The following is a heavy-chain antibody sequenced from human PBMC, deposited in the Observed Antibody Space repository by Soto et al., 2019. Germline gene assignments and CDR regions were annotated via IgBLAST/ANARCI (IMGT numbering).Heavy chain of an antibody. CDR3: AHSRAYYYDSSGYSAQDSFDI. V-gene: IGHV2-5*02. Sequence: SGPTLVNPTQTLTLTCTFSGLSLSTRGVGVGWIRQPPGKALEWLALIYWDDDKRYSPSLKSRLTITKDTSKNQVVLTMTNMDPVDTATYYCAHSRAYYYDSSGYSAQDSFDIWGQGTMVTVSS. CDR1: GLSLSTRGVG. CDR2: IYWDDDK. D-gene: IGHD3-22*01. J-gene: IGHJ3*02.